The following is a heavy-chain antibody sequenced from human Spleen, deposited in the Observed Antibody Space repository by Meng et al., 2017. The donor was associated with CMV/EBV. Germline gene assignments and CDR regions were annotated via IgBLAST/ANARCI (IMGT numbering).Heavy chain of an antibody. CDR3: ARLYHDSSGYYYGGNWYFDL. D-gene: IGHD3-22*01. Sequence: GDYSWSWIRQPPGKGLEWIGSIFYGGRTYYNPSLRSRVTISLDMSNNQFSLKLTSVTAADTAVYYCARLYHDSSGYYYGGNWYFDLWGRGTLVTVSS. CDR1: GDYS. CDR2: IFYGGRT. J-gene: IGHJ2*01. V-gene: IGHV4-30-4*08.